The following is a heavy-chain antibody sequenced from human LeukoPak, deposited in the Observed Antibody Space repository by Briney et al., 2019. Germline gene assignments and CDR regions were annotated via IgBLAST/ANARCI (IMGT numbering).Heavy chain of an antibody. CDR3: TKAFRRSSEPDY. J-gene: IGHJ4*02. D-gene: IGHD6-6*01. V-gene: IGHV3-43*02. CDR2: ITWDGATT. CDR1: GLTFDDYG. Sequence: GGSLRLSCATSGLTFDDYGLNWVRQIPGKGLEWVSLITWDGATTHYADSVQGRFTISRDNSRKSLYLQMNSLRHEDTAVYYCTKAFRRSSEPDYWGQGTLVTVSS.